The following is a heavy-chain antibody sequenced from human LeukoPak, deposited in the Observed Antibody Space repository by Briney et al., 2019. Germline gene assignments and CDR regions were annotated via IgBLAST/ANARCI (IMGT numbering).Heavy chain of an antibody. CDR2: ISGSGGST. D-gene: IGHD3-10*01. J-gene: IGHJ4*02. CDR1: GFTFTNYG. CDR3: AKDLYGFGSYDY. Sequence: PGGSLRLSCAASGFTFTNYGVNWVRQAQGKGLKWVSGISGSGGSTYYADSVKGRFTISRDNSKNTLYLQVNSLGAEDTAVYYCAKDLYGFGSYDYWGQGTLVTVSS. V-gene: IGHV3-23*01.